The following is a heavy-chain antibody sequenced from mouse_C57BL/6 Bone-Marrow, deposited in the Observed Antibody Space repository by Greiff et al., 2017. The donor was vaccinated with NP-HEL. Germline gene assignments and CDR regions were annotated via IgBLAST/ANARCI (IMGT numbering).Heavy chain of an antibody. V-gene: IGHV1-5*01. D-gene: IGHD1-1*01. CDR1: GYTFTSYW. CDR3: TSYYGSSPFDY. Sequence: VQLKQSGTVLARPGASVKMSCKTSGYTFTSYWMHWVKQRPGQGLEWIGAIYPGNSDTSYNQKFKGKAKLTAVTSASTAYMELSSLTSEDSAVYYCTSYYGSSPFDYWGQGTTLTVSS. CDR2: IYPGNSDT. J-gene: IGHJ2*01.